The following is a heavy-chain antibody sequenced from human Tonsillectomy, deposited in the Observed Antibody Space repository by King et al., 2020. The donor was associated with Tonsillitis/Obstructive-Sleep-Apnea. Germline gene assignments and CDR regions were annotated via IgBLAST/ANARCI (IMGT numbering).Heavy chain of an antibody. CDR1: GFNAGSNY. V-gene: IGHV3-53*01. D-gene: IGHD4-11*01. CDR2: IIIGGSI. Sequence: VQLVESGGGLIQPGGSLKLSWSAAGFNAGSNYMSWGRPAPGKGLEGFSVIIIGGSIYYSASVKGRFTISRDNSKNTLYLQMNSLRAEDTAVYYCARGGGSNYGGSFDYWGQGTLVTVSS. CDR3: ARGGGSNYGGSFDY. J-gene: IGHJ4*02.